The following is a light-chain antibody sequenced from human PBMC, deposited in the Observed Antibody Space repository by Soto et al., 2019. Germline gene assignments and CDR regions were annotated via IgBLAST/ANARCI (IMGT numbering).Light chain of an antibody. Sequence: EIVMTQSPATLSVYPVSRATLSCRASQSISSNLAWYQQKPGQAPRLLIYGASTRATGIPARFSGSGSGTDFTLTISSLQSEDFAVYHCQQYQNWPPITFGQGTRLEIK. CDR2: GAS. V-gene: IGKV3-15*01. CDR3: QQYQNWPPIT. CDR1: QSISSN. J-gene: IGKJ5*01.